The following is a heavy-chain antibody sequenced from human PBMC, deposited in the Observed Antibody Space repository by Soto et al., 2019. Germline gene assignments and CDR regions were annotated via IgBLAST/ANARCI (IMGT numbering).Heavy chain of an antibody. V-gene: IGHV1-69*01. Sequence: QVQLVQSGAEVKKPGSSVKISCTASGGTFSSYAISWVRQAPGQGLEWMGGIIPIFGTANYAQKFQGRVTITADESTSTAYMELSSLRSEETAVYYCARDQQVEGVDYYDSSVYYQYFDYWGQGTLVTVSS. J-gene: IGHJ4*02. CDR1: GGTFSSYA. CDR3: ARDQQVEGVDYYDSSVYYQYFDY. CDR2: IIPIFGTA. D-gene: IGHD3-22*01.